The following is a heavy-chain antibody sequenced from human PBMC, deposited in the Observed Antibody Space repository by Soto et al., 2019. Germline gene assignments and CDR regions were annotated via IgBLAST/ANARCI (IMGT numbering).Heavy chain of an antibody. V-gene: IGHV3-48*01. CDR1: GFTFSSYS. J-gene: IGHJ4*02. CDR3: VRQNWDSYFSYFDS. D-gene: IGHD2-21*01. CDR2: ISSSSSAI. Sequence: PGRSLRLSCAASGFTFSSYSMNWVRQAPGKGLEWISYISSSSSAIYYADTVRGRFTGSRDNAKNSLYLQMNSLRVEDASVYYCVRQNWDSYFSYFDSWGQGTLVTVSS.